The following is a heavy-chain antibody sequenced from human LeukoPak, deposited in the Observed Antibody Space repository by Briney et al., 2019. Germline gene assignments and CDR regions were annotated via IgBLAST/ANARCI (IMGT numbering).Heavy chain of an antibody. CDR3: ERAQSLLSYCSGGSCLFGVGNWFDP. CDR2: ISISSSYI. J-gene: IGHJ5*02. CDR1: GFTFSRYS. D-gene: IGHD2-15*01. V-gene: IGHV3-21*04. Sequence: GGSLRLSCAASGFTFSRYSMNWVRQAPGKGLEWVSSISISSSYIYYADSVKGRFTMSRDNAKNSLYLQVNSLRAEDTAVCYCERAQSLLSYCSGGSCLFGVGNWFDPWGQGTLVTVSS.